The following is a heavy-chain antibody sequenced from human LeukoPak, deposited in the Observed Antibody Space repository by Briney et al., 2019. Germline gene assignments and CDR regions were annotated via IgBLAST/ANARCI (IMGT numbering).Heavy chain of an antibody. CDR3: ARHYYGSGSYYYYYMDV. J-gene: IGHJ6*03. Sequence: PGGSLRLSCAASAFTVSSNYMSWVRQAPGKGLEWVSSISSSSSYIYYADSVKGRFTISRDNAQNSLYLQMNSLRAEDTAVYYCARHYYGSGSYYYYYMDVWGKGTTVTVSS. V-gene: IGHV3-21*01. D-gene: IGHD3-10*01. CDR2: ISSSSSYI. CDR1: AFTVSSNY.